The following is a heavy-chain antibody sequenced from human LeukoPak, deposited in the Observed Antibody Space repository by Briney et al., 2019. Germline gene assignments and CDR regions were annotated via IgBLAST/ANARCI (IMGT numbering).Heavy chain of an antibody. CDR3: ARGGVVTAITDAFDI. V-gene: IGHV3-30-3*01. CDR1: GLTFSSYA. Sequence: PGGSLRLSCAAAGLTFSSYAMHWVRQAPGKGLEWVAVISYDGSNKYYADSVKGRFTISRDNSKNTLYLQMNSLRAEDTAVYYCARGGVVTAITDAFDIWGQGTMVTVSS. D-gene: IGHD2-21*02. J-gene: IGHJ3*02. CDR2: ISYDGSNK.